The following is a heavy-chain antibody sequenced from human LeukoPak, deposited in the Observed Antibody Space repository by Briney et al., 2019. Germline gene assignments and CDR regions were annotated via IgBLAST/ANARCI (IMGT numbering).Heavy chain of an antibody. CDR1: GYTFTSYG. D-gene: IGHD2-21*02. J-gene: IGHJ4*02. V-gene: IGHV1-18*01. CDR2: ISAYNGNT. Sequence: EASVKVSCKASGYTFTSYGISWVRQAPGQGLEWMGWISAYNGNTNYAQKFQGRVTMTRDTSISTAYMELSRLRSDDTAVYYCARDSPFGRIAYCGGDCPAPFDYWGQGTLVTVSS. CDR3: ARDSPFGRIAYCGGDCPAPFDY.